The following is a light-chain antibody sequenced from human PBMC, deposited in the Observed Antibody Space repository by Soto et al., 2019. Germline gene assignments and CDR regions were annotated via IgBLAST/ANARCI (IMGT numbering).Light chain of an antibody. CDR1: QSVSNN. CDR2: GAS. V-gene: IGKV3-15*01. Sequence: EIVMTHSPATLSVSPGERATLSCRASQSVSNNLAWYQQKPGQAPRLLIYGASTRATAIPARFSGSGSGTEFTLTISSLQPDDFATYYCQHYNSYSEAFGQGTKVDIK. J-gene: IGKJ1*01. CDR3: QHYNSYSEA.